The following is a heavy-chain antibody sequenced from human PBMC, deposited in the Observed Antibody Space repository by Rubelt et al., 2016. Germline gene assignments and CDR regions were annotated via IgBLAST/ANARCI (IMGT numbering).Heavy chain of an antibody. V-gene: IGHV4-59*12. J-gene: IGHJ3*02. CDR1: GGSISSYY. CDR3: ARGELIVVAHDAFDI. D-gene: IGHD3-22*01. Sequence: QVQLQESGPGLVKSSETLSLTCTVSGGSISSYYWSWIRQPPGKGLEWIGEINHSGSTNYNPSLKRRVTISVDTSKNQFALELGSGTAADTAVYYCARGELIVVAHDAFDIWGQGTMVTVSS. CDR2: INHSGST.